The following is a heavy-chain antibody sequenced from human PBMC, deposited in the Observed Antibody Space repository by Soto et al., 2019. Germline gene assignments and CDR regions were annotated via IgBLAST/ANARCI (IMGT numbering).Heavy chain of an antibody. V-gene: IGHV4-39*01. J-gene: IGHJ4*02. CDR2: IYYSGST. CDR3: ARRGSSSGWFYFDS. CDR1: GGSISGSSYY. D-gene: IGHD6-19*01. Sequence: PSETLSLTCTVSGGSISGSSYYWGWIRQPPGKGLEWIGNIYYSGSTYYNPSLKSRVTISIDTSKNLFSLRLTSVTAADTAEYYCARRGSSSGWFYFDSWGPGTLVTVS.